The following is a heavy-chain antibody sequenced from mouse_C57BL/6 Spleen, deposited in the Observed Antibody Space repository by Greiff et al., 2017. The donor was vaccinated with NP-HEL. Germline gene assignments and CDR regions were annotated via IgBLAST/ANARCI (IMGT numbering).Heavy chain of an antibody. D-gene: IGHD1-1*01. CDR3: ARGITTVVDHWYFDV. CDR1: GYTFTSYW. V-gene: IGHV1-50*01. Sequence: QVQLQQPGAELVKPGASVKLSCKASGYTFTSYWMQWVKQRPGQGLEWIGEIDPSDSYTNYNQKFKGKATLTVDTSSSTAYMQLSSLTSEDSAVYYCARGITTVVDHWYFDVWGTRTTVTVSS. CDR2: IDPSDSYT. J-gene: IGHJ1*03.